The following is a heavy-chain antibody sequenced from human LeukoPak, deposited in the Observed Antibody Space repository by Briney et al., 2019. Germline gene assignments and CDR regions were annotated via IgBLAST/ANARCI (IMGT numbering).Heavy chain of an antibody. CDR3: AREAYYYDSSGYYYYMDV. D-gene: IGHD3-22*01. CDR1: GYTFTSYA. CDR2: INAGNGNT. V-gene: IGHV1-3*03. Sequence: GASVKVSCKASGYTFTSYAMHWVRQAPGQRLEWMGWINAGNGNTKYSQEFQGRVTITRDTSASTAYMELSSLRSEDMAVYYCAREAYYYDSSGYYYYMDVWGKGTTVTVSS. J-gene: IGHJ6*03.